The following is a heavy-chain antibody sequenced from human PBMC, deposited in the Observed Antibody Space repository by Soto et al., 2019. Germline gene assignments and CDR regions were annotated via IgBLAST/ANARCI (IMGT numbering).Heavy chain of an antibody. CDR3: SFATGGNDCCLDI. V-gene: IGHV1-69-2*01. D-gene: IGHD2-21*02. J-gene: IGHJ4*01. CDR1: GYTFSDYF. CDR2: VDPEGSGT. Sequence: EVQLVQSGAEVKKPGATMKISCKASGYTFSDYFMHWIQQAPGKGLEWMGLVDPEGSGTIYSEKFQGRLTLSADTSTHTSYMELSNLGSEDTAVYYCSFATGGNDCCLDIWGQGTLVTVSS.